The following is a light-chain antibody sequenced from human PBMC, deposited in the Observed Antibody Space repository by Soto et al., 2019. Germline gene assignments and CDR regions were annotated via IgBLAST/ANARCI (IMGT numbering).Light chain of an antibody. Sequence: EIVLTQSPGTLSLSPGERATLSCRASQSVNSDYFAWYQQKPGQAPRLLIYGASTRAAGIPDRFTGSGSGTDFTLTISRLEPEDLAVYYCQQYGNSPPWTFGQGTKVEIK. V-gene: IGKV3-20*01. J-gene: IGKJ1*01. CDR1: QSVNSDY. CDR2: GAS. CDR3: QQYGNSPPWT.